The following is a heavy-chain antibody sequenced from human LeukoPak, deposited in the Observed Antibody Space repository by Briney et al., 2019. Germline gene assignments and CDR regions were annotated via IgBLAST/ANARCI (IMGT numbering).Heavy chain of an antibody. J-gene: IGHJ6*04. V-gene: IGHV1-69*13. CDR1: GGTFSSYA. Sequence: GASVKVSCKASGGTFSSYAISWVRQAPGQGLAWMGGIIPIFGTANYAQKFQGRVTITADESTSTAYMELSSLRSEDTAVYYCARVPVVPAAGTYYYYGMDVWGKGTTVTVSS. D-gene: IGHD2-2*01. CDR2: IIPIFGTA. CDR3: ARVPVVPAAGTYYYYGMDV.